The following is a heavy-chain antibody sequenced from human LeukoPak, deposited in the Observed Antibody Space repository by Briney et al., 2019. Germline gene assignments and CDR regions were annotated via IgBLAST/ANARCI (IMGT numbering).Heavy chain of an antibody. CDR2: ISSSGSTI. V-gene: IGHV3-11*04. CDR3: AANYYDSSGYHCPFDF. Sequence: GGSLRLSCGASGFTFSDYYISWIRQAPGKGLEWVSYISSSGSTIYYADSVKGRFTISRDNAKNSLYLQMNSLRAEDTAVYYCAANYYDSSGYHCPFDFWGQGTLVTVSS. D-gene: IGHD3-22*01. CDR1: GFTFSDYY. J-gene: IGHJ4*02.